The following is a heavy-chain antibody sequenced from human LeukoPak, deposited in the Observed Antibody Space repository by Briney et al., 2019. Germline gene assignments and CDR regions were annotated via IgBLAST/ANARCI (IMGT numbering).Heavy chain of an antibody. CDR3: AKDTPIGKYCTNGVCSPFDY. CDR2: ISDSGDYT. Sequence: PGGSLRLSCAGSGFTFSSYAMSWVRQAPGQGLEWVSVISDSGDYTSYADSVRGRFTISRDNSRNTLYLQMISLRPEDTAVYYCAKDTPIGKYCTNGVCSPFDYWGQGTLVTVSS. J-gene: IGHJ4*02. CDR1: GFTFSSYA. V-gene: IGHV3-23*01. D-gene: IGHD2-8*01.